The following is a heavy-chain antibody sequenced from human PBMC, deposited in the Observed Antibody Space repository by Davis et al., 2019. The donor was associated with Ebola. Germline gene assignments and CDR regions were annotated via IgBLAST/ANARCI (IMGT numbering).Heavy chain of an antibody. J-gene: IGHJ4*02. CDR1: GFTFSSYG. Sequence: PGGSLRLSCAASGFTFSSYGMHWVRQAPGKGLEWVAVISYDGSNKYYADSVKGRFTISRDNSKNTLYLQMNSLRAEDTAVYYCAKDRYLAVAGTPFDYWGQGTLVTVSS. D-gene: IGHD6-19*01. CDR2: ISYDGSNK. V-gene: IGHV3-30*18. CDR3: AKDRYLAVAGTPFDY.